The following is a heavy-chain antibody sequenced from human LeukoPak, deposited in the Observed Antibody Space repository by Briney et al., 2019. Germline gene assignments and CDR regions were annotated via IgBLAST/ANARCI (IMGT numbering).Heavy chain of an antibody. D-gene: IGHD3-10*01. CDR2: IFFTGRT. Sequence: SETLSLTCAVYGGSFSGYYWSWIRQFPGKGLEWIGQIFFTGRTDYNPSLKSRLAISIDTSRDQFSLELSSVSAADTATYYCARDRASGMDYWGQGILVTVSS. V-gene: IGHV4-34*09. CDR3: ARDRASGMDY. CDR1: GGSFSGYY. J-gene: IGHJ4*02.